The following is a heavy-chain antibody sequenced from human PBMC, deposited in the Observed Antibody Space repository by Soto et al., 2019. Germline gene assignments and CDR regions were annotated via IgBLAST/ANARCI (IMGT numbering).Heavy chain of an antibody. Sequence: SETLSLTCTVSGGSISSYYWSWIRQPPGKGLEWIGYIYYSGSTNYNPSLKSRVTISVDTSKNQFSLKVSSVTAADTAVYYCAREPPGDYWFDPWGQGTLVTVSS. J-gene: IGHJ5*02. V-gene: IGHV4-59*01. CDR3: AREPPGDYWFDP. D-gene: IGHD4-17*01. CDR1: GGSISSYY. CDR2: IYYSGST.